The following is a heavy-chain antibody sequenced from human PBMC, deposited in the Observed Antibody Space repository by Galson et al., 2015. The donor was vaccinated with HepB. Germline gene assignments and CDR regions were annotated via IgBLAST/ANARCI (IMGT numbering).Heavy chain of an antibody. CDR1: GFTFDDYA. CDR2: ISWNSGSI. CDR3: AIVSIVGARGAFDI. D-gene: IGHD1-26*01. Sequence: SLRLSCAASGFTFDDYAMHWVRQAPGKGLEWVSGISWNSGSIGYADSVKGRFTISRDNAKNSLYLQMNSLRAEDTALYYCAIVSIVGARGAFDIWCQGTMVTVSS. J-gene: IGHJ3*02. V-gene: IGHV3-9*01.